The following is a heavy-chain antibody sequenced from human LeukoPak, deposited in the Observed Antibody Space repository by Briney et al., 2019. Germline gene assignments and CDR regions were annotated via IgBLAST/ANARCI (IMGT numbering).Heavy chain of an antibody. CDR3: ARDRGYSYGP. V-gene: IGHV4-59*01. CDR1: GSSINTPYY. CDR2: IYYSGST. Sequence: KTSETLSLTCTVSGSSINTPYYWAWIRPPPGKGLEWIGYIYYSGSTNYNPSLKSRVTISVDTSKNQFSLKLSSVTAADTAVYYCARDRGYSYGPWGQGTLVTVSS. D-gene: IGHD5-18*01. J-gene: IGHJ5*02.